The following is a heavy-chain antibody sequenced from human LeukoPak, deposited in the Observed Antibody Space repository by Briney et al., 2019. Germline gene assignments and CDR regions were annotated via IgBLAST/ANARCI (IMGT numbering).Heavy chain of an antibody. CDR1: GYTLTELS. V-gene: IGHV1-24*01. J-gene: IGHJ4*02. CDR2: FDPEDGET. Sequence: ASVKVSCKVSGYTLTELSMHWVRQAPGKGLEWMGGFDPEDGETIYAQKFQGRVTMTEDTSTDTAYMELSSLRSEDTAVYYCATRSKWWGIAAETPVSWGQGTLVTVSS. D-gene: IGHD6-25*01. CDR3: ATRSKWWGIAAETPVS.